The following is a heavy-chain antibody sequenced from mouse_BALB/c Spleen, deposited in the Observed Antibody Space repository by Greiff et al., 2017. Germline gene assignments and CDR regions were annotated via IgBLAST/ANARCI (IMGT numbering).Heavy chain of an antibody. J-gene: IGHJ3*01. Sequence: VKLQESGPGLVAPSQSLSITCTVSGFSLTSYGVHWVRQPPGKGLEWLGVIWAGGSTNYNSALMSRLSISKDNSKSQVFLKMNSLQTDDTAMYYCARGDSSGYPFAYGGQGTLVTVSA. CDR1: GFSLTSYG. V-gene: IGHV2-9*02. CDR2: IWAGGST. D-gene: IGHD3-2*01. CDR3: ARGDSSGYPFAY.